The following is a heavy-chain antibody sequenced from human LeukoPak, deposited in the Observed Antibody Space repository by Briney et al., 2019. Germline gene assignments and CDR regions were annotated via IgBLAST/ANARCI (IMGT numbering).Heavy chain of an antibody. CDR1: GGTFSSYA. D-gene: IGHD6-13*01. CDR3: ARTAAAGPDYYYYMDV. CDR2: IIPIFGTA. Sequence: ASVKVSCTASGGTFSSYAISWVRQAPGQGLEWMGGIIPIFGTANYAQKFQGRVTITADESTSTAYMELSSLRSEDTAVYYCARTAAAGPDYYYYMDVWGKGTTVTVSS. J-gene: IGHJ6*03. V-gene: IGHV1-69*13.